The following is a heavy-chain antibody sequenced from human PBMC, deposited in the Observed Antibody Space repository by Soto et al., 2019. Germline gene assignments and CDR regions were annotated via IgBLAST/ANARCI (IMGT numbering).Heavy chain of an antibody. J-gene: IGHJ3*02. D-gene: IGHD6-13*01. CDR2: IIPILGIA. CDR3: AGLAGVDVAFDI. Sequence: QVQLVQSGAEVKKPGSSVKVSCKASGGTFSSYTISWVRQAPGQGLEWMGRIIPILGIANYAQKFQGRVPIPGEKSPTTAYRGRRSRRSEDTAGYYCAGLAGVDVAFDIWGQGKMVTVSS. CDR1: GGTFSSYT. V-gene: IGHV1-69*02.